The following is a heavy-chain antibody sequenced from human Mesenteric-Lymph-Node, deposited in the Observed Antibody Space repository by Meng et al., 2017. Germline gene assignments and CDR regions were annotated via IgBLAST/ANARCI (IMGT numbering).Heavy chain of an antibody. CDR1: GYTFASYG. J-gene: IGHJ4*02. CDR3: ARGTPGRSYSDY. D-gene: IGHD3-10*01. Sequence: QVPLRQSGAEVKKPGASGWVSCEASGYTFASYGISWLRQAPGQGLEWMGWFVNNVDTYSAQKFQGRVTMTTDTHTSTAFMELRSLRSDDTAVYYCARGTPGRSYSDYWGQGTLVTVSS. V-gene: IGHV1-18*01. CDR2: FVNNVDT.